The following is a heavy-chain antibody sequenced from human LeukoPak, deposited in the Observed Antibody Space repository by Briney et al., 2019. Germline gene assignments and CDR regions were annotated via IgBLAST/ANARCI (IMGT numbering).Heavy chain of an antibody. V-gene: IGHV4-39*07. CDR3: ARDSGVRGVIKLYNWFDP. Sequence: SETLSLTCTVSGGSTSSSSYYWGWIRQPPGKGLEWIGSIYYSGSTYYNPSLKSRVTISVDTSKNQFSLKLSSVTAADTAVYYCARDSGVRGVIKLYNWFDPWGQGTLVTVSS. J-gene: IGHJ5*02. CDR2: IYYSGST. D-gene: IGHD3-10*01. CDR1: GGSTSSSSYY.